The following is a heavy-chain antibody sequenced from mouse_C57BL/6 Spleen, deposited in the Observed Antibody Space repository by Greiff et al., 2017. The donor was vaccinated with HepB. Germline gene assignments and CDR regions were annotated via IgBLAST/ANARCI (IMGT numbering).Heavy chain of an antibody. D-gene: IGHD1-1*01. CDR2: IYPRSGNT. CDR3: ARPNYYGSSYYFDY. Sequence: VQLQQSGAELARPGASVKLSCKASGYTFTSYGISWVKQRTGQGLEWIGEIYPRSGNTYYNEKFKGKATLTADKSSSTAYMELLSLTSEDSAVYFCARPNYYGSSYYFDYWGQGTTLTVSS. V-gene: IGHV1-81*01. J-gene: IGHJ2*01. CDR1: GYTFTSYG.